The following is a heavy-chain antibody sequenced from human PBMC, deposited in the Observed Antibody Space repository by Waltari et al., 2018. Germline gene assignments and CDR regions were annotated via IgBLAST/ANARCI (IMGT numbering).Heavy chain of an antibody. V-gene: IGHV4-39*07. D-gene: IGHD3-22*01. CDR3: ARADSSGYYQGGEFDP. J-gene: IGHJ5*02. Sequence: QLQLQESGPGLVKPSETLSLTCTVSGGSISSSSYYWGWIRQPPGKGLEWIGSIYYSGSTYYNPSLKSRVTISVETSKNQFSLKLSSVTAADTAVYYCARADSSGYYQGGEFDPWGQGTLVTVSS. CDR1: GGSISSSSYY. CDR2: IYYSGST.